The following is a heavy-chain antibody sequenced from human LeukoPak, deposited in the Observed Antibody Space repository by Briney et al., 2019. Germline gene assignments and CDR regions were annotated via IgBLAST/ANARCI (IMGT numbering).Heavy chain of an antibody. J-gene: IGHJ4*02. V-gene: IGHV4-59*08. CDR2: IYYSGST. CDR1: GGSISSYY. D-gene: IGHD6-6*01. CDR3: VRPSGRSIFDY. Sequence: SETLSLTCTVSGGSISSYYWSWIRQPPGKGLEWIGYIYYSGSTNYNPSLKSRVTISVDTSKNQFSLKLSSVTAADTAVYYCVRPSGRSIFDYWGQGTLVTVSS.